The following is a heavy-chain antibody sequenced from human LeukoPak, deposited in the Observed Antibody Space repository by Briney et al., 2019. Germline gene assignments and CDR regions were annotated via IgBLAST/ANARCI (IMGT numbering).Heavy chain of an antibody. Sequence: ASVKVSCKASGYTFTSYDINWVRQATGQGLEWMGWMNPNKGNKAYAQKFQGRVTITRNTSISTAYMELSSLRSEDTALYYCARVGHYYGSGSSYTYYYYYMDVWGKGTAVTVSS. V-gene: IGHV1-8*03. CDR2: MNPNKGNK. CDR1: GYTFTSYD. J-gene: IGHJ6*03. CDR3: ARVGHYYGSGSSYTYYYYYMDV. D-gene: IGHD3-10*01.